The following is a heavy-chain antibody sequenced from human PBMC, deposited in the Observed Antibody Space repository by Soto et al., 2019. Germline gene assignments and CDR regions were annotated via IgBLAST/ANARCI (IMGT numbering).Heavy chain of an antibody. J-gene: IGHJ3*02. CDR1: GYSFTSFW. D-gene: IGHD5-12*01. CDR2: IYPGDSDT. V-gene: IGHV5-51*01. Sequence: GESLKISCKGSGYSFTSFWIGWVRQVPGKGLECMGMIYPGDSDTRYSPSFQGQATISADKSISTAYLQWSSLKASDTAMYYCARRLDSGYEAFDIWGQGTMVTVSS. CDR3: ARRLDSGYEAFDI.